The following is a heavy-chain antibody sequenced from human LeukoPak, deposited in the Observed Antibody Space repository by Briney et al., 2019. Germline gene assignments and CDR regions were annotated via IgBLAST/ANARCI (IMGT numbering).Heavy chain of an antibody. D-gene: IGHD6-6*01. Sequence: PSETLSLTCAVYGGSFSAYSWNWIRQAPGKGLEWIGEINHGGRTDYKPTLKSRVTISVDTSKSQFSLKLSSVTAADTAVYYCAARRGIAPRPLGSWGQGTLVIVSS. V-gene: IGHV4-34*01. CDR2: INHGGRT. CDR1: GGSFSAYS. CDR3: AARRGIAPRPLGS. J-gene: IGHJ5*02.